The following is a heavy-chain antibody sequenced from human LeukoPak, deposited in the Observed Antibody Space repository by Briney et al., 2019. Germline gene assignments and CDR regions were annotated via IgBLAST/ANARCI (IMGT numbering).Heavy chain of an antibody. CDR2: ISYDGSNK. V-gene: IGHV3-30*04. CDR1: GFTFSSYA. J-gene: IGHJ4*02. D-gene: IGHD6-13*01. Sequence: PGGSLRLSCAASGFTFSSYAMHWVRQAPGKGLEWVAFISYDGSNKYYADSVKGRFTISRDNSKNTLYLQMNSLRAEDTAVYYCARDDVAAAGTGSFDYWGQGTLVTVSS. CDR3: ARDDVAAAGTGSFDY.